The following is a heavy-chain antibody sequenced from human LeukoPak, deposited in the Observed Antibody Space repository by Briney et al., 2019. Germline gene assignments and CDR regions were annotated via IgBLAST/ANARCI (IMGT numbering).Heavy chain of an antibody. Sequence: GGSLRLSCAASGFTVSSNYMSWVRQAPGKGLEWVSVIYSGGSTYYADPVKGRFTISRHNSKNTLYLQMSSLRAEDTAVYYCAREGRGRAFDIWGQGTMVTVSS. J-gene: IGHJ3*02. CDR2: IYSGGST. CDR3: AREGRGRAFDI. D-gene: IGHD3-10*01. CDR1: GFTVSSNY. V-gene: IGHV3-53*04.